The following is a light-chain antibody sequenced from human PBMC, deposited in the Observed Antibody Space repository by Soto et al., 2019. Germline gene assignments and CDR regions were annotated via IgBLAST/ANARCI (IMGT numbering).Light chain of an antibody. J-gene: IGKJ5*01. V-gene: IGKV3-20*01. Sequence: EVVMTQSPATLSVSPGDRATLSCRASQSVSTNLAWYQQKPGQAPSLLIYGAFTRATGIPARFSGTGSGTDFTLTISRLEPEDFAVYYCQQYGSSLITFGQGTRLET. CDR2: GAF. CDR1: QSVSTN. CDR3: QQYGSSLIT.